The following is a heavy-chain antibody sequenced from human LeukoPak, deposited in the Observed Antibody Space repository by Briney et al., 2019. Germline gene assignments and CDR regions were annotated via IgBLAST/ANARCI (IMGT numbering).Heavy chain of an antibody. Sequence: ASVKVSCKASGYTFSGDYMHWVRQAPGQGLEWMGWINPNSGGTNYAQKFQGRVTMTRDTYISTAYMELIRLRSADTAVYYCARVGRAFTARSSFFDYWGQGTLVTVSS. J-gene: IGHJ4*02. CDR2: INPNSGGT. CDR1: GYTFSGDY. D-gene: IGHD6-6*01. CDR3: ARVGRAFTARSSFFDY. V-gene: IGHV1-2*02.